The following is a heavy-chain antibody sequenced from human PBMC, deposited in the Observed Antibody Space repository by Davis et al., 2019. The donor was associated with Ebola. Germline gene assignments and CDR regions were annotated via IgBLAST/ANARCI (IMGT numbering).Heavy chain of an antibody. CDR3: TRTLYDFWSHDYYGMDV. Sequence: SGPTLVKPTATLTLTCTISGFSVRPARMGVSWVRQAPAKAPEWLAHIFANNDKSYSPSLRSRLTISEDTSKTQVILTMTNMDPLDTATYYCTRTLYDFWSHDYYGMDVWGQGTTVTVSS. J-gene: IGHJ6*02. V-gene: IGHV2-26*03. D-gene: IGHD3-3*01. CDR1: GFSVRPARMG. CDR2: IFANNDK.